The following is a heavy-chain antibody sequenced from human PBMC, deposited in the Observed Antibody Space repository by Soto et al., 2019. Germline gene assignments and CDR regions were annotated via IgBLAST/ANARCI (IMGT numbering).Heavy chain of an antibody. Sequence: QMQLVQSGPEVKKPGTSVKVSCKASGFTFTSSAVQWVRQARGQRLEWIGWIVVGSGNTNYAQKFQERVTITRDMSTSTASMELSSLRSEDTAVYYCAAEPLAYCGGDCPFPPFDYWGQGTLVTVSS. CDR1: GFTFTSSA. D-gene: IGHD2-21*02. J-gene: IGHJ4*02. V-gene: IGHV1-58*01. CDR3: AAEPLAYCGGDCPFPPFDY. CDR2: IVVGSGNT.